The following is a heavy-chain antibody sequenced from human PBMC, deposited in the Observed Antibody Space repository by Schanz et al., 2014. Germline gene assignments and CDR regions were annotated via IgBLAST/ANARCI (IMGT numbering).Heavy chain of an antibody. D-gene: IGHD1-1*01. V-gene: IGHV3-30-3*01. CDR2: ISYDGSNK. CDR3: ARAHGNNWYGKGLDY. J-gene: IGHJ4*02. CDR1: GFTLSSYA. Sequence: ESGGGVVQPGRSLRLSCAAYGFTLSSYAMHWVRQAPGKGLEWVAVISYDGSNKYYADSVKGRFTISRDNSKNTLYLQMNSLRADDTAVYFCARAHGNNWYGKGLDYWGQGTQVTVSS.